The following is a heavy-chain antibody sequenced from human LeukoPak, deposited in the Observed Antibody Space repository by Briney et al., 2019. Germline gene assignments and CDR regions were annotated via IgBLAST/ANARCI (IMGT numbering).Heavy chain of an antibody. CDR2: ISGGGATT. CDR3: AKSTGYSTTGRDFDS. D-gene: IGHD6-13*01. Sequence: GGSLRLSCAASGFTFNSYSMNWVRQAPGKGLEWVSDISGGGATTFYADSVKGRFTISRDNSKNALYLQLSSLRAEDTAVYYCAKSTGYSTTGRDFDSWGRGTLVTVSS. V-gene: IGHV3-23*01. J-gene: IGHJ4*02. CDR1: GFTFNSYS.